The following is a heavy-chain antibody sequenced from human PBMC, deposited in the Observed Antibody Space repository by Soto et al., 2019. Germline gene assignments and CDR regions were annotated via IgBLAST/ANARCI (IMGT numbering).Heavy chain of an antibody. CDR3: AREATGLNDFWSGYSHNWFDP. D-gene: IGHD3-3*01. Sequence: SVKVSCKACGGTFSSYAISWVRQAPGQGLEWMGGIIPIFGTANYAQKFQGRVTITADESTSTAYMELSSLRSEDTAVYYCAREATGLNDFWSGYSHNWFDPWGQGTLVTVSS. J-gene: IGHJ5*02. V-gene: IGHV1-69*13. CDR1: GGTFSSYA. CDR2: IIPIFGTA.